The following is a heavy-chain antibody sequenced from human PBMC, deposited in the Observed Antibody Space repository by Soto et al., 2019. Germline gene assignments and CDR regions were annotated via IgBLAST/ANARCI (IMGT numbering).Heavy chain of an antibody. CDR1: GGSISSGDYY. J-gene: IGHJ4*02. V-gene: IGHV4-30-4*01. CDR3: ARVKEQLPVYFDY. D-gene: IGHD6-6*01. Sequence: QVQLQESGPGLVKPSQTLSLTCTVSGGSISSGDYYWSWIRQPPGKGLEWIGYIYYSGSTYYNPSLTSRVTISVDTSKNQFSLKLSSVTAADTAVYYCARVKEQLPVYFDYWGQGTLVTVSS. CDR2: IYYSGST.